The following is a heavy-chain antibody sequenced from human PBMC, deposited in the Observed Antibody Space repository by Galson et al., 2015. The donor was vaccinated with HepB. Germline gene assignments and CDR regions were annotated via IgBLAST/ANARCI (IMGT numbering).Heavy chain of an antibody. J-gene: IGHJ6*03. CDR3: ARTFDTYYMDI. CDR1: GYSFNTHP. V-gene: IGHV1-3*01. Sequence: SVKVSCKASGYSFNTHPTHWVRQAPGQRLEWMGWINPGNGDTRYSQKFQGRVTITRDTSASTAYMELNSLTSEDSAVYYCARTFDTYYMDIWGTGTTVTVSS. CDR2: INPGNGDT.